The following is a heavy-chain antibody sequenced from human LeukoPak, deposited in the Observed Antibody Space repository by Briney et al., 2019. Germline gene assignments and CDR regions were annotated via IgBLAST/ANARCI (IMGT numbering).Heavy chain of an antibody. CDR1: GGSISSSSYY. CDR3: ARVGERWLQLPDY. CDR2: IYYSGST. D-gene: IGHD5-24*01. J-gene: IGHJ4*02. Sequence: SETLSLTCTVSGGSISSSSYYWGWIRQPPGKGLEWIGSIYYSGSTYYNPSLKSRVTISVDTSKNQFSLKLSSVTAADTAVYYCARVGERWLQLPDYWGQGTLVTVSS. V-gene: IGHV4-39*01.